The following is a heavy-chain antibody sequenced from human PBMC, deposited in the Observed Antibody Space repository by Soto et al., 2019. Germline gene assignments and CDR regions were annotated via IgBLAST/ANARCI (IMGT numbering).Heavy chain of an antibody. V-gene: IGHV3-23*01. CDR2: ISGSGGST. CDR3: AKIRSSSWAGYYYYGMDV. Sequence: GGSLRLSCASSGFTFTNAWINLVRQAPGKGLEWVSAISGSGGSTYYADSVKGRFTISRDNSKNTLYLQMNSLRAEDTAVYYCAKIRSSSWAGYYYYGMDVWGQGTTVTVSS. D-gene: IGHD6-13*01. J-gene: IGHJ6*02. CDR1: GFTFTNAW.